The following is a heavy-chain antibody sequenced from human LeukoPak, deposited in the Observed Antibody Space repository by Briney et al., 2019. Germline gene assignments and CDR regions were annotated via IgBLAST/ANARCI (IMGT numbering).Heavy chain of an antibody. V-gene: IGHV4-39*01. CDR1: GGSITNNNYY. CDR3: ARHTRPGYSGYGNAFDI. J-gene: IGHJ3*02. CDR2: LYYSGST. Sequence: SETLSLTCTVSGGSITNNNYYWDWIRQPPGKGLEWIGDLYYSGSTHYNPSLKSRVTLSVDTSKNQFSLKLNSVTAADTAVYYCARHTRPGYSGYGNAFDIWGQGTMVTVSS. D-gene: IGHD5-12*01.